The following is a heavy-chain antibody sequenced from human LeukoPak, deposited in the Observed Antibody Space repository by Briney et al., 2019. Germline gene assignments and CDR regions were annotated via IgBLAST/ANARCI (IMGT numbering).Heavy chain of an antibody. J-gene: IGHJ5*02. CDR3: TTDHTIAVAGANWFDP. D-gene: IGHD6-19*01. CDR2: IKTDGSIT. CDR1: GFTFSSYW. Sequence: QPGGSLRLSCAASGFTFSSYWMCWVRQDPGKGLAWVSCIKTDGSITAYAGSVKGRFTISRDNAKNTLYLQMNSLKTEDTAVYYCTTDHTIAVAGANWFDPWGQGTLVTVSS. V-gene: IGHV3-74*01.